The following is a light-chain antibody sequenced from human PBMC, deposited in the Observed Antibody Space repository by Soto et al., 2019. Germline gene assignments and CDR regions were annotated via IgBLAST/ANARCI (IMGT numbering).Light chain of an antibody. CDR3: QQYDNWTWT. CDR2: GAS. CDR1: QSVSSN. Sequence: EIVMTQSPGTLSVSPGERATLSCRASQSVSSNLAWYQQKPGQAPRLLIYGASTTATGIPARFSGSGSWTEFTLTINSLQSEDFALYYCQQYDNWTWTLGQGTKVDTK. J-gene: IGKJ1*01. V-gene: IGKV3-15*01.